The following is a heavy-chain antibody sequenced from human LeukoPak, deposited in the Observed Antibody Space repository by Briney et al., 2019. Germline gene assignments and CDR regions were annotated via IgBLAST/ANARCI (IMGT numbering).Heavy chain of an antibody. CDR1: GGSISSYY. J-gene: IGHJ6*03. CDR3: ARVKSSTRGPYYHYYMDV. V-gene: IGHV4-4*07. CDR2: IDTSGSI. D-gene: IGHD3-10*01. Sequence: PSETLSLTCTVSGGSISSYYWSWIRQPARKGLEWIGRIDTSGSIIYNPSLKSRVTISVDTSKNQLSLKVSSVTAADTAVYYCARVKSSTRGPYYHYYMDVWGKGTTVIVSS.